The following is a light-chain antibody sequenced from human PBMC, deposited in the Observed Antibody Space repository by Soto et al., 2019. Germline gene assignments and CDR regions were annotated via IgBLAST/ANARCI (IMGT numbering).Light chain of an antibody. CDR1: QSVLYSSNNKSY. CDR2: WDS. J-gene: IGKJ2*01. V-gene: IGKV4-1*01. CDR3: QQYYSTPYT. Sequence: DIVMTQSPDSLAVSLGERATINCKSSQSVLYSSNNKSYLAWYQQKPGQPPKLLIYWDSTRESGVPDRFSGSGSGADFTLTISSLQAEDVAVYYCQQYYSTPYTFGQGTKLEIK.